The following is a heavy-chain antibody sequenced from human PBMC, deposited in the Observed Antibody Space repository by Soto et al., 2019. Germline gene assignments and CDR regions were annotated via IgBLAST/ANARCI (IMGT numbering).Heavy chain of an antibody. J-gene: IGHJ5*01. CDR2: ISWDGSST. V-gene: IGHV3-43*01. CDR3: AKAGAQKDWYGNWLDY. D-gene: IGHD2-21*01. CDR1: GFTFEDYN. Sequence: EVQLVESGGDVVQTGGSLRLSCAASGFTFEDYNIQWVRQAPGKGLEWVSLISWDGSSTYYADSVKGRFTISRDKSKNSLYLQMKSLRTEDTALYYCAKAGAQKDWYGNWLDYWGQGTLVTVSS.